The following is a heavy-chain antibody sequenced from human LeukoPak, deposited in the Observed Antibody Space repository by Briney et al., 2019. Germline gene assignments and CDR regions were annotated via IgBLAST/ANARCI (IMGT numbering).Heavy chain of an antibody. CDR1: GYTFTSYY. J-gene: IGHJ3*02. CDR2: INPSGGST. Sequence: ASVKVSCKASGYTFTSYYMHWVRQAPGQGLEWMGIINPSGGSTSYAQKFQGRVTMTRDMSTSTVYMELSSLRSEDTAVYYCARDISSGWIDGDAFDIWGQGTMVTVSS. D-gene: IGHD6-19*01. V-gene: IGHV1-46*01. CDR3: ARDISSGWIDGDAFDI.